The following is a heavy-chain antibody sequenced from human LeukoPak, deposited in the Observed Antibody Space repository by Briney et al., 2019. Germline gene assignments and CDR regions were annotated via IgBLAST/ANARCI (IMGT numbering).Heavy chain of an antibody. CDR1: GFTFSSYA. J-gene: IGHJ4*02. CDR3: ARDNEEIVVVPAAIDY. CDR2: ISYDGSNK. Sequence: PGGSLRLSCAASGFTFSSYAMHWVRQAPGKGLEWVAVISYDGSNKYYADSVKGRFTISRDNHKNTLYLQMNSLRAEDPAVYYCARDNEEIVVVPAAIDYWGQGTLVTVSS. D-gene: IGHD2-2*01. V-gene: IGHV3-30*04.